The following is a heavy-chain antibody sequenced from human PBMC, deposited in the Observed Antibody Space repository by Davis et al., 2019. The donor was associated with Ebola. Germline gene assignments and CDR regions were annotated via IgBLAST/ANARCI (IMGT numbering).Heavy chain of an antibody. V-gene: IGHV5-51*01. D-gene: IGHD1/OR15-1a*01. Sequence: KVSCKVSGYTFSKYWIGWVRQMPGKGLEWMGVIFPGDSDTRYSPSFQGQVIISADKSTSTAYLEWSSLKASDTAMYYCAIEQPGHYWYFDLWGRGTLVTVSS. J-gene: IGHJ2*01. CDR2: IFPGDSDT. CDR3: AIEQPGHYWYFDL. CDR1: GYTFSKYW.